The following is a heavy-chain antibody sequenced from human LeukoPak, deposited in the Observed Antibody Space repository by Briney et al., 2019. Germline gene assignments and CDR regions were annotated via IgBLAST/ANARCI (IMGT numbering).Heavy chain of an antibody. CDR2: VKSKTDGGTT. CDR3: AQHDTLDY. V-gene: IGHV3-15*01. J-gene: IGHJ4*02. Sequence: GRSLRLSCAASGFTFSNAWMSWVRQAPGKGLEWVGRVKSKTDGGTTDYAAPVKGRFTISRDDSKNTLYLQMNSLETEDTAVYYCAQHDTLDYWGQGTLVTVSS. CDR1: GFTFSNAW.